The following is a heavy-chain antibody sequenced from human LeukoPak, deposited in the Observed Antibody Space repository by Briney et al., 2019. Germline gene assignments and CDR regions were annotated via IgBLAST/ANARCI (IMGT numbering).Heavy chain of an antibody. CDR3: TGGALDH. CDR1: GFTFSDYW. CDR2: INQDGREQ. J-gene: IGHJ4*02. Sequence: QTGGSLRLSCAASGFTFSDYWMSWVRQAPGQGLEWVAKINQDGREQHFVDSVKGRFTISRDNAKNSLFLQMDSLRAEDTAVYYCTGGALDHWGQGALVTVSS. V-gene: IGHV3-7*04.